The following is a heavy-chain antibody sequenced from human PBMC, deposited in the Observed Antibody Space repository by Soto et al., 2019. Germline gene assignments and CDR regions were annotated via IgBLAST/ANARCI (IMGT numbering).Heavy chain of an antibody. CDR1: GFTFSEYY. J-gene: IGHJ4*02. D-gene: IGHD5-12*01. CDR2: ISGSSSSR. V-gene: IGHV3-11*06. CDR3: ARGPRRDGYKEPDT. Sequence: PGGSLRLSCAASGFTFSEYYMSWIRQAPGKGLEWVSSISGSSSSRKYADSVRGRFTISRDYAKNSLYLQMNSLRVEDTALYFCARGPRRDGYKEPDTWGQGTLVTVSS.